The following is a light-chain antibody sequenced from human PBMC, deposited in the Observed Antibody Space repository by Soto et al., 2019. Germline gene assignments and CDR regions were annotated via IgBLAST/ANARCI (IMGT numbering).Light chain of an antibody. CDR2: DAS. CDR3: QQRSNWPLT. Sequence: EIVLTQSPGTLSLSPGEKATLSCRTSQSVSASQLAWYQQKPGQAPRLLIYDASNRAAGIPARFSGSGSGTDFTLTISSLEPEDFAVYYCQQRSNWPLTFGQGTRLEIK. V-gene: IGKV3-11*01. J-gene: IGKJ5*01. CDR1: QSVSASQ.